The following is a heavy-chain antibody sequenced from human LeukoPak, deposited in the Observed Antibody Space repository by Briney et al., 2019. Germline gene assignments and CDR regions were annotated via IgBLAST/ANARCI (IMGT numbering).Heavy chain of an antibody. CDR2: ISGSGGST. V-gene: IGHV3-23*01. Sequence: GGSLRLSCAASEFSFSSYAMNWVRQAPGKGLEWVSTISGSGGSTYYADSVKGRFTISRDNSKNTLYLQMSSLRAEDTAVYYCAKGIKGSYCGGDCYLPYYYYGLDVWGQGTTVTVSS. CDR1: EFSFSSYA. J-gene: IGHJ6*02. D-gene: IGHD2-21*02. CDR3: AKGIKGSYCGGDCYLPYYYYGLDV.